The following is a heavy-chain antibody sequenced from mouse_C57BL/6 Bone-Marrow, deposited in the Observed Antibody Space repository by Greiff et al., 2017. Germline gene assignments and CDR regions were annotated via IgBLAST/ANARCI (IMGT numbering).Heavy chain of an antibody. J-gene: IGHJ2*01. CDR2: IHPNSCST. CDR1: GYTFTSYW. CDR3: AYRYYFDD. V-gene: IGHV1-64*01. Sequence: VQLQQPGAGLVKPGASVKLSCTASGYTFTSYWMPWVKQRPGQGLEWIGMIHPNSCSTNYNEKFKSKSTLTVDKSYSTAYMQISSLTSEVSAVDDLAYRYYFDDWGQGTTVTVSS.